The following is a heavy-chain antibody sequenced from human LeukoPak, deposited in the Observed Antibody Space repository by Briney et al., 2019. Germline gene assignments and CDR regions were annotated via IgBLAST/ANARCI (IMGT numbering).Heavy chain of an antibody. V-gene: IGHV3-7*01. Sequence: GGSLRLSCAASGFTFSSYWMSWVRQAPGKGLEWVANIKQDGSEKYYVDSVKGRFTISRDNAKNSLYLQMNSLRAEDTAVYYCASQEADGTPLASGTARDAFDIWGQGTMVTVSS. CDR3: ASQEADGTPLASGTARDAFDI. D-gene: IGHD1/OR15-1a*01. J-gene: IGHJ3*02. CDR2: IKQDGSEK. CDR1: GFTFSSYW.